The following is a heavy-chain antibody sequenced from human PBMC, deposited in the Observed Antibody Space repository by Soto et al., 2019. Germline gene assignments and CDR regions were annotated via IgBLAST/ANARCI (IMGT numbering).Heavy chain of an antibody. CDR3: ARFATQIKCNWFDP. V-gene: IGHV5-10-1*01. CDR1: GYSFTSYW. J-gene: IGHJ5*02. Sequence: GESLKISCKGSGYSFTSYWIGWVRQMPGKGLEWMGRIDPSDSYTNYSPSFQGHVTISADKSISTAYLQWSSLKTSDTAMYYCARFATQIKCNWFDPWGQGTLVTVSS. CDR2: IDPSDSYT.